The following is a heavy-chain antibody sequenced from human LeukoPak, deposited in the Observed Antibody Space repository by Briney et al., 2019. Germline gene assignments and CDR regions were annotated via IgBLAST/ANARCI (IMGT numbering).Heavy chain of an antibody. V-gene: IGHV3-23*01. CDR2: ISGSGGST. CDR1: GFTFSSYA. D-gene: IGHD6-6*01. CDR3: AKRDGNLIAARPYYYMDV. J-gene: IGHJ6*03. Sequence: PGGSLRLSCAASGFTFSSYAMSWVRQAPGKGLEWVSAISGSGGSTYYADSVKGRFTISRDNSKNTLYLQMNSLRAEDTAVYYCAKRDGNLIAARPYYYMDVWGKGTTVTVSS.